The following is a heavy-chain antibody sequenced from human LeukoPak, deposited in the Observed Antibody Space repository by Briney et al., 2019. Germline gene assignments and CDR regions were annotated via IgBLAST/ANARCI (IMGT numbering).Heavy chain of an antibody. Sequence: PSETLSLTCTVSGGSISSYYWSWIRQPPGKGQESIGYIHYSGSTNYNPSLKSRVTISVDTSKNQFSLKLSSVTAADTAVYYCARAYYYGSGSLYFQHWDQGTLVTVSS. J-gene: IGHJ1*01. V-gene: IGHV4-59*01. D-gene: IGHD3-10*01. CDR2: IHYSGST. CDR1: GGSISSYY. CDR3: ARAYYYGSGSLYFQH.